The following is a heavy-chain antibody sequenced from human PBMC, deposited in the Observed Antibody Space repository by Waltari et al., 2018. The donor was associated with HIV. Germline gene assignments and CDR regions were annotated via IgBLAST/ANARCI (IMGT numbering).Heavy chain of an antibody. CDR3: ARDIRGTSWSLNWFDP. CDR2: ISSYCSFI. J-gene: IGHJ5*02. V-gene: IGHV3-21*02. CDR1: GFTFSDYS. Sequence: EVQLVDSGGGLVKPGGSLRLSCAASGFTFSDYSMNWVRQSPGKGREWFPSISSYCSFIYNVDSVKGRFTNPGDNAQNSMYLQMNNLRADDSAMYYCARDIRGTSWSLNWFDPWGQGTLFTVSS. D-gene: IGHD6-13*01.